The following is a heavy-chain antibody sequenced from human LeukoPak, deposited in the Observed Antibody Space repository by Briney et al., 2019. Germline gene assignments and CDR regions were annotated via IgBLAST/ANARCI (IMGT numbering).Heavy chain of an antibody. CDR2: ISVYNDYT. CDR1: GYTLTELS. CDR3: AREVYSGNWFDP. J-gene: IGHJ5*02. D-gene: IGHD5-12*01. V-gene: IGHV1-18*01. Sequence: ASVKVSCKVSGYTLTELSMHWVRQAPGQGLEWMGWISVYNDYTNDAQKLQGRVTMTTDTSTSTAYMELRSLRSDDTAVYYCAREVYSGNWFDPWGQGTLVTVSS.